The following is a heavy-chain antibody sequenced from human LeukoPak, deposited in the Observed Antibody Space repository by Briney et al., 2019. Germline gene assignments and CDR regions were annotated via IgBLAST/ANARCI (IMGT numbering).Heavy chain of an antibody. D-gene: IGHD2-2*01. CDR2: ISTAGDP. J-gene: IGHJ3*02. V-gene: IGHV3-13*05. Sequence: GGSLRLSCTASGFTFSSYDMHWVRQDKGKGLECVSAISTAGDPYYLGSVKGRFTISRENAKNSFYLQMNSLRAGDTAVYYCAGQARPGAAEGAFDIWGQGTMVTVSS. CDR1: GFTFSSYD. CDR3: AGQARPGAAEGAFDI.